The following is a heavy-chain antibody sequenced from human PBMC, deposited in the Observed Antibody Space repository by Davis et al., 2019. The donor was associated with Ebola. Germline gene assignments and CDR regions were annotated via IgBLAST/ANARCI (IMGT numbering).Heavy chain of an antibody. V-gene: IGHV6-1*01. CDR1: GDSVSSNSPA. CDR2: TYYRSKWYN. CDR3: ARGWLQSGFDY. J-gene: IGHJ4*02. D-gene: IGHD5-24*01. Sequence: HSQTLSLTCAISGDSVSSNSPAWNWIRQSPSRGLEWLGRTYYRSKWYNDYAVSVKSRITINPDTSKNHFSLQLNSVTPEDTAVYYCARGWLQSGFDYWSQGTLVTVSS.